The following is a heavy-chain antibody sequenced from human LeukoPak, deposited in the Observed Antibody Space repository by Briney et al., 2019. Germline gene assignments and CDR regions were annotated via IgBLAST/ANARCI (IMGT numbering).Heavy chain of an antibody. Sequence: ASVKVSWKASGGTFSSYAISWVRQAPGQGLEWMGGIIPIFGTANYAQKFQGRVTITADKSTSTAYMELSSLRSEDTAVYYCASTCRNQNWFDPWGQGTLVTVSS. CDR2: IIPIFGTA. D-gene: IGHD1-14*01. CDR1: GGTFSSYA. CDR3: ASTCRNQNWFDP. J-gene: IGHJ5*02. V-gene: IGHV1-69*06.